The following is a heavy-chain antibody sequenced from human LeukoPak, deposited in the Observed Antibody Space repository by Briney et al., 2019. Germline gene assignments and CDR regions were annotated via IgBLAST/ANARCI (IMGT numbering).Heavy chain of an antibody. D-gene: IGHD3-22*01. V-gene: IGHV3-30*02. Sequence: GGSLRLSCAASGFTFSSYGMHWVRQAPGKGLEWVAFIRYDGSNKYYADSVKGRFTISRDNSKNTLYLQMNSLRAEDTAVYYCARGGYYYDSSGYSPGAFDIWGQGTMVTVSS. CDR2: IRYDGSNK. J-gene: IGHJ3*02. CDR3: ARGGYYYDSSGYSPGAFDI. CDR1: GFTFSSYG.